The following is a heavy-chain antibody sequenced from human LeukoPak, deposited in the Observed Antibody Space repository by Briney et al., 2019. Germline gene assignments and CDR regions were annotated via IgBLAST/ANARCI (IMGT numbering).Heavy chain of an antibody. J-gene: IGHJ4*02. V-gene: IGHV4-34*01. CDR2: INHSGST. D-gene: IGHD6-13*01. CDR3: ARGLMMAVAGRGEFHY. Sequence: SETLSLTCAVYGGSFSGYYWSWIRQPPGKGLEWIGEINHSGSTNYNPSLKSRVTISVDTSKNQFSLKLSSVTAADTAVYYCARGLMMAVAGRGEFHYWGQGTLVTVSS. CDR1: GGSFSGYY.